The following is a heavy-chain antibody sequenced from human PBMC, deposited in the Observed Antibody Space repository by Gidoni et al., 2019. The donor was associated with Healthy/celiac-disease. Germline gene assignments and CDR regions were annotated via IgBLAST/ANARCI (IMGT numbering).Heavy chain of an antibody. CDR3: AKFPVQLERPNAFDI. D-gene: IGHD1-1*01. CDR1: GFTFDDYA. V-gene: IGHV3-9*01. Sequence: EVQLVESGGGLVQPGRSLRLSCAASGFTFDDYAMHWVRQAPGKGLEWVSGISWNSGSIGYADSVKGRFTISRDNAKNSLYLQMNSLRAEDTALYYCAKFPVQLERPNAFDIWGQGTMVTVSS. J-gene: IGHJ3*02. CDR2: ISWNSGSI.